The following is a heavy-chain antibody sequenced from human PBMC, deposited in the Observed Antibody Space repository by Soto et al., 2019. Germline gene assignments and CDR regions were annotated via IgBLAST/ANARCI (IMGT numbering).Heavy chain of an antibody. CDR1: GFTFSSCA. J-gene: IGHJ4*02. Sequence: EVQLLESGGGLVQPGGSLRISCAASGFTFSSCAMGWVRQAPGKGLAWVSGISGNGGYTYYADSVKGRFTISRDTSKSTLFLQMDSLGAEDTAIYFCAKVVGDGNDYYDFWGQGTLVTVSS. D-gene: IGHD3-22*01. CDR2: ISGNGGYT. V-gene: IGHV3-23*01. CDR3: AKVVGDGNDYYDF.